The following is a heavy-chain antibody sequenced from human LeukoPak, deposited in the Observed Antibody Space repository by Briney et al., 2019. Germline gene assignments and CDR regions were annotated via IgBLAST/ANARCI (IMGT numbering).Heavy chain of an antibody. CDR3: ARSSRDGYNFDSFAY. CDR2: IYPGDSDT. CDR1: GYSFTSYW. D-gene: IGHD5-24*01. V-gene: IGHV5-51*01. Sequence: GESLKISCKGSGYSFTSYWIGWVRQMPGKGLEWMGVIYPGDSDTRYSPSFQGQVTISADKSISTAHLQWSSLKASDTAMYYCARSSRDGYNFDSFAYWGQGTLVIVSS. J-gene: IGHJ4*02.